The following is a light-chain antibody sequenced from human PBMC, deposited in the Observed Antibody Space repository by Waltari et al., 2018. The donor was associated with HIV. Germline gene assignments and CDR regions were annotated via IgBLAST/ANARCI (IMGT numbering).Light chain of an antibody. J-gene: IGKJ4*01. V-gene: IGKV1-33*01. CDR1: QDISNF. CDR2: DAS. CDR3: QQYDNLAPLT. Sequence: QMTKSLSSLSASVGARVSITCQASQDISNFLNWYQQKPGKAPKLLIYDASNLEMGVPLRFSGSGSGTHFTFTISSLQPEDIATYYCQQYDNLAPLTFGGGTKVEIK.